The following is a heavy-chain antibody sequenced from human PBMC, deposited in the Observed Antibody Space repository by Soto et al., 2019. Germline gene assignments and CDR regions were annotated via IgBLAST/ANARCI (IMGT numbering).Heavy chain of an antibody. CDR3: ARVVRSGYRWN. CDR2: IIPILGIA. Sequence: QVQLVQSGDEVKKPGSSVKVSCKASGGTFSSYTISWVRQAPGQGLEWMGRIIPILGIANYAQKFQGRVTITADKSTSSAYMELSSLRSEDTAVYSCARVVRSGYRWNWVQGTLVTVSS. V-gene: IGHV1-69*02. CDR1: GGTFSSYT. D-gene: IGHD3-16*02. J-gene: IGHJ4*02.